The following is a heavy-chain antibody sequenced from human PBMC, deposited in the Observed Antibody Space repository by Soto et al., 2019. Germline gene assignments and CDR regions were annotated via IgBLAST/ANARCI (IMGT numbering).Heavy chain of an antibody. CDR3: ARDIGSFAYGEGY. V-gene: IGHV4-4*07. CDR2: VYSSGTT. CDR1: GGSINSYW. D-gene: IGHD3-10*01. J-gene: IGHJ4*02. Sequence: SETLSLTCSVSGGSINSYWWSWIRQPAGKGLEWIGRVYSSGTTDYNPSLNSRATMSVETSKNQFSLKLSSVTAADTAVYYCARDIGSFAYGEGYWGQGIQVTVSS.